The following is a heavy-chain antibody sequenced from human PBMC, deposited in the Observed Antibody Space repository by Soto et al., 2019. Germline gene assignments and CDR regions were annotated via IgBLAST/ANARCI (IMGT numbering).Heavy chain of an antibody. D-gene: IGHD6-13*01. J-gene: IGHJ4*02. Sequence: PSETLSLTCAVSGGSISSSNWWSWVRQPPGKGLEWIGEIYHSGSTNYNPSLKSLVTVSVDKSKNQFSLKLSSVTAADTAVYYCARGADSSSWYADYWGQGTLVTVSS. V-gene: IGHV4-4*02. CDR2: IYHSGST. CDR3: ARGADSSSWYADY. CDR1: GGSISSSNW.